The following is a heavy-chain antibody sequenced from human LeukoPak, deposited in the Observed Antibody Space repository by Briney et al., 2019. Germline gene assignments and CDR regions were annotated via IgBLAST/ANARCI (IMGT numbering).Heavy chain of an antibody. CDR2: ISDSSITM. D-gene: IGHD2-15*01. CDR1: GFTFSSHN. Sequence: GGSLRLSCAASGFTFSSHNMVWVRQPPGKGLEWISYISDSSITMYYADSVKGRFTISRDNAKNSLYLQMTSLRAEDTAVYYCARDGGFCSGGFCYRLFDPWGQGTLVTVSS. CDR3: ARDGGFCSGGFCYRLFDP. J-gene: IGHJ5*02. V-gene: IGHV3-48*04.